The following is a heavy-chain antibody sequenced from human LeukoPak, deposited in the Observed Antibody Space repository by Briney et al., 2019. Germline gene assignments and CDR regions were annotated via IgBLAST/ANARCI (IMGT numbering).Heavy chain of an antibody. CDR3: ARPGAQLYYYDSSGYAFDY. Sequence: GASVKVSCKASGGTFSSYGISWVRQAPGQGLEWMGGIIPIFGTANYAQKFQGRVTITADKSTSTAYMELSSLRSEDTAVYYCARPGAQLYYYDSSGYAFDYWGQGTLVTVSS. CDR1: GGTFSSYG. J-gene: IGHJ4*02. D-gene: IGHD3-22*01. CDR2: IIPIFGTA. V-gene: IGHV1-69*06.